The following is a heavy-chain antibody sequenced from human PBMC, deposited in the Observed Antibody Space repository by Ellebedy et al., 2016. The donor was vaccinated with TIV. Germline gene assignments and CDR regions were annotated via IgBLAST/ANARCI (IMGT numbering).Heavy chain of an antibody. D-gene: IGHD3-16*01. J-gene: IGHJ5*02. Sequence: GESLKISCAVSGFSFRSYWMSWVRQAPGKGLEWVANIYQDGSEKYYVDSVKGRFTISRDNAKNSLYLQMNSLRVEDTAVYYCARRGSYGDYAVQINNWFDRWGQGTLVTVYS. V-gene: IGHV3-7*01. CDR3: ARRGSYGDYAVQINNWFDR. CDR1: GFSFRSYW. CDR2: IYQDGSEK.